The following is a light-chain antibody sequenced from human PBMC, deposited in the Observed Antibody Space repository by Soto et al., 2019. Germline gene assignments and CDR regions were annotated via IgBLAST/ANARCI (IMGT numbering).Light chain of an antibody. CDR3: SSYTSSSTYV. V-gene: IGLV2-14*01. CDR1: SSDVGGYNY. Sequence: SALTQPACGSGSPGQSITISCTGTSSDVGGYNYVSWYQLHPGKAPKLMIYDVSNRPSGVSNRFSGSKPGNTASLTISGLQAEDEADYYCSSYTSSSTYVFGTGTNVTVL. CDR2: DVS. J-gene: IGLJ1*01.